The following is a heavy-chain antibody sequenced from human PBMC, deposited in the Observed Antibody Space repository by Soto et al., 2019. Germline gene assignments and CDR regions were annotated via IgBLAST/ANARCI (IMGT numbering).Heavy chain of an antibody. J-gene: IGHJ4*02. CDR3: ARSHIVPRLFMYPYDY. Sequence: PSETLSLTWAVYGGSFSGYYWVWIRQPPGKGLESIANIYYDGSTYYNPSLKSRVTISVDTSKNQFSLKLSSVTAADTAVYYCARSHIVPRLFMYPYDYWGQGTLVTVSS. D-gene: IGHD5-12*01. V-gene: IGHV4-34*01. CDR1: GGSFSGYY. CDR2: IYYDGST.